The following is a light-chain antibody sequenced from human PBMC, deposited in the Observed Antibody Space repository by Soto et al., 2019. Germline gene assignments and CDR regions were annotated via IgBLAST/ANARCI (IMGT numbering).Light chain of an antibody. Sequence: EIVLTQSPGTLSLSPGERATLSCRASQSVSSSYLAWYQQKHGQXPRLLIYGASSRATGIPDRFSGSGSGTDLTITISRLEPEDFEVYYCQQYGSSPETFGQGTKVDIK. CDR1: QSVSSSY. V-gene: IGKV3-20*01. J-gene: IGKJ1*01. CDR2: GAS. CDR3: QQYGSSPET.